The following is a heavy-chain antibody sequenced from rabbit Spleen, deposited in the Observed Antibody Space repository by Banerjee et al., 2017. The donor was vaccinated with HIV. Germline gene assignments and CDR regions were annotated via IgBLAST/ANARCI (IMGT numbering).Heavy chain of an antibody. CDR1: GFSFNSGYD. CDR3: ARDGAGGSYFAL. V-gene: IGHV1S45*01. D-gene: IGHD8-1*01. Sequence: QEQLVESGGGLVQPGGSLKLSCKASGFSFNSGYDMCWVRQAPGKGLEWIACSYAGSSGSTYSAIWAKGRFTVSKTSSTTVTLQMTSLTAADTATYFCARDGAGGSYFALWGQGTLVTVS. CDR2: SYAGSSGST. J-gene: IGHJ3*01.